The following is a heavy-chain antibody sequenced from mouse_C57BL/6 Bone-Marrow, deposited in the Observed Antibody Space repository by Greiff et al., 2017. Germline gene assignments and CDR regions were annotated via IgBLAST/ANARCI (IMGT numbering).Heavy chain of an antibody. J-gene: IGHJ3*01. D-gene: IGHD1-1*01. Sequence: EVQLVESGGDLVKPGGSLKLSCAASGFTFSSYGMSWVRQTPDKRLEWVATISSGGSYTYYPDSVKGRFTISRDNAKNTRYLQMSSLKSEDTAMYYCARDYYGSWFAYWGQGTLVTVSA. CDR3: ARDYYGSWFAY. V-gene: IGHV5-6*01. CDR2: ISSGGSYT. CDR1: GFTFSSYG.